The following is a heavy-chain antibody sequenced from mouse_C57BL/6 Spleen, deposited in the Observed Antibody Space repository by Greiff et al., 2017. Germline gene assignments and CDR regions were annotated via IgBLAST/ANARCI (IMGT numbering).Heavy chain of an antibody. V-gene: IGHV3-6*01. J-gene: IGHJ1*03. CDR3: ARHPTWYFDV. CDR1: GYSITSGYY. Sequence: EVQLQESGPGLVKPSQSLSLTCSVTGYSITSGYYWNWIRQFPGNKLEWMGYISYDGSNNYNPSLKNRISITRDTSKNQFFLKLNSVTTEDTATYYCARHPTWYFDVWGTGTTVTVSS. CDR2: ISYDGSN. D-gene: IGHD4-1*02.